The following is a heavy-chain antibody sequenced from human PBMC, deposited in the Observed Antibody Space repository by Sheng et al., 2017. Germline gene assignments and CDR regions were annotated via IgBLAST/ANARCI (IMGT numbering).Heavy chain of an antibody. CDR3: ASTGGSGSYYYFYGMDV. J-gene: IGHJ6*02. Sequence: QVQLVESGGGVVQPGKSLTLSCAASGFTFSSNAMHWVRQAPGKGLEWVALISYDGTYKYYADSVKGRFTISRDNSKNTLHLQMNSLRAEDTAVYYCASTGGSGSYYYFYGMDVWAKGPRSPS. CDR2: ISYDGTYK. D-gene: IGHD3-22*01. V-gene: IGHV3-30*04. CDR1: GFTFSSNA.